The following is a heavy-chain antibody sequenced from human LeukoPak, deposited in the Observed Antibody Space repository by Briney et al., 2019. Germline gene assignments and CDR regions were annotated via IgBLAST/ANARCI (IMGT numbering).Heavy chain of an antibody. D-gene: IGHD2-2*01. CDR1: GGSISPYY. J-gene: IGHJ4*02. V-gene: IGHV4-59*01. CDR2: IYYSGST. CDR3: ARARGYCSSTSCSLDFGY. Sequence: SETLSLTSTVSGGSISPYYWSWIRQPPGKGLEWIGYIYYSGSTNYNPSLKSRVTISVDTSKNQFSLRLSSVTAADTAVYYCARARGYCSSTSCSLDFGYWGQGTLVTVSS.